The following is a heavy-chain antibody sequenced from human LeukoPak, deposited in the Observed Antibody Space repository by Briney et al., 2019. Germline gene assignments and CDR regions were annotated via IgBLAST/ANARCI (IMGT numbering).Heavy chain of an antibody. CDR2: ILYDGSNK. CDR1: AFSFNSYC. D-gene: IGHD5-18*01. V-gene: IGHV3-30*05. CDR3: AKDKAGDTADYYGMDV. Sequence: LARSLILSCSAAAFSFNSYCMQCVRHAAGEGRGWGALILYDGSNKYYSDSVEGRFTISRDNSKNPLSLQMNSLRAEGTSVYYCAKDKAGDTADYYGMDVWGKGTTVTVSS. J-gene: IGHJ6*04.